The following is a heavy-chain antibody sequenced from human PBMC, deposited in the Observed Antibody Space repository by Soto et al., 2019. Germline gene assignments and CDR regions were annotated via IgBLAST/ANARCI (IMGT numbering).Heavy chain of an antibody. CDR2: IYYSGST. CDR3: ARDYGGILDY. V-gene: IGHV4-59*01. Sequence: SETLSLTCTVAGGSISSYYWSWIRQPPGKGLEWIGYIYYSGSTNYNPSLKSRVTISVDTSKNQFSLKLSSVTAADTAVYYCARDYGGILDYWGQGTLVTGSS. CDR1: GGSISSYY. J-gene: IGHJ4*02. D-gene: IGHD4-17*01.